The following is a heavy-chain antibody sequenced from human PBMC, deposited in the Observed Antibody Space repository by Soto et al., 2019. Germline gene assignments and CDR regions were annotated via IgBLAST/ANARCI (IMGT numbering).Heavy chain of an antibody. J-gene: IGHJ6*03. CDR3: ARGDRSGENYYYYYMDV. Sequence: GASVKGSCKASGYTLTGYYMHWVRQAPGQGLEWMGWINPNSGGTNYAQKFQGWVTMTRDTSISTAYMELSRLRSDDTAVYYCARGDRSGENYYYYYMDVWGKGTTVTVSS. V-gene: IGHV1-2*04. D-gene: IGHD3-10*01. CDR1: GYTLTGYY. CDR2: INPNSGGT.